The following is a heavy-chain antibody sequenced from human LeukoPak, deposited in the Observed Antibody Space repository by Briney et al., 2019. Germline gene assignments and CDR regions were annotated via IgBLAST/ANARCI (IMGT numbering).Heavy chain of an antibody. Sequence: PGGSLRLSCAASGFTFSSYEMNWVRRAPGKGLEWVSYISSSGSTIYYADSVKGRFTISRDNAKNSLYLQMNSLRAEDTAVYYCARDLLLQVDTAMASGDYWGQGTLVTVSS. CDR2: ISSSGSTI. V-gene: IGHV3-48*03. CDR3: ARDLLLQVDTAMASGDY. CDR1: GFTFSSYE. D-gene: IGHD5-18*01. J-gene: IGHJ4*02.